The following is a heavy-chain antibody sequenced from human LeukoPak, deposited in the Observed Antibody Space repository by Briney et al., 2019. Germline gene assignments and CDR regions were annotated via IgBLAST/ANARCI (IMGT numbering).Heavy chain of an antibody. D-gene: IGHD4-23*01. CDR1: GGSSIGSN. CDR2: INHSGRT. J-gene: IGHJ4*02. V-gene: IGHV4-34*01. Sequence: SETLSLTCAASGGSSIGSNWTWIRQSPEKGLEWIGEINHSGRTNYNPSLKSRVTISVDTSKSQFFLKLTSVTAADTAVYYCARAPITVVTLPYYLDFWGQGTLVTVSA. CDR3: ARAPITVVTLPYYLDF.